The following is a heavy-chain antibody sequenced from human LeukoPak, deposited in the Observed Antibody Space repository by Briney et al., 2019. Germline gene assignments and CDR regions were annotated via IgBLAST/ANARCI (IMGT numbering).Heavy chain of an antibody. CDR3: AKEEGY. Sequence: GGSLRLSCAASGFTFSSYAMSWVRQAPGKGLEWVAVISYDGSNKYYADSVKGRFTISRDNSKNTPYLQMNSLRAEDTAVYYCAKEEGYWGQGTLVTVSS. J-gene: IGHJ4*02. V-gene: IGHV3-30*18. CDR2: ISYDGSNK. CDR1: GFTFSSYA.